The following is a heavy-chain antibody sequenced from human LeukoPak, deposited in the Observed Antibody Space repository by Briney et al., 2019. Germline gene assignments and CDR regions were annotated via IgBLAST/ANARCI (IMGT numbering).Heavy chain of an antibody. V-gene: IGHV1-69*06. CDR2: IIPIFGTA. D-gene: IGHD3-22*01. J-gene: IGHJ4*02. Sequence: VASVKVSCKASGGTFSSYAISWVRQAPGQGLEWMGGIIPIFGTANYAQKFQGRVTITADKSTSTAYMELSSLRSEDTAVYYCATVSYDSSGYLWIDYWGQGTLVTVSS. CDR3: ATVSYDSSGYLWIDY. CDR1: GGTFSSYA.